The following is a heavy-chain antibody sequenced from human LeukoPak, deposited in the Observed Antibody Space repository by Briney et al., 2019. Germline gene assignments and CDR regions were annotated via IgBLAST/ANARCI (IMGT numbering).Heavy chain of an antibody. CDR2: VNTDGSDT. CDR3: ARGKLAVQDY. V-gene: IGHV3-74*01. J-gene: IGHJ4*02. Sequence: GGSLRLSCAASGFTFSSYWMHWVRQAPGKGLVWVSRVNTDGSDTDYADSVKGRFTISRDNAKNTLYLQMNSLRAEDTAVYYCARGKLAVQDYWGQGTLVTVSS. D-gene: IGHD3-3*02. CDR1: GFTFSSYW.